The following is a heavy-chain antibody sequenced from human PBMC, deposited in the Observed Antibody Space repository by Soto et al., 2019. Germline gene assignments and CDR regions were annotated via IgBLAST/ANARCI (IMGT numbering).Heavy chain of an antibody. V-gene: IGHV5-10-1*01. Sequence: LKISCKGSGYSFTSYWIGWVRQMPGKGLEWMGIIYASHSYTNYSPSFQGHVTISADKSISTAYLQWSSLKASDTAMYYCASDGYCSSTSCNYTRSAMDDGAFHIWGQGTMVTVSS. D-gene: IGHD2-2*03. CDR2: IYASHSYT. CDR3: ASDGYCSSTSCNYTRSAMDDGAFHI. CDR1: GYSFTSYW. J-gene: IGHJ3*02.